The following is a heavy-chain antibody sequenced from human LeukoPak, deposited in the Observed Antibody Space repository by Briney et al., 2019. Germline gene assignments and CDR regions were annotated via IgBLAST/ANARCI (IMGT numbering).Heavy chain of an antibody. CDR2: ISGGGRTT. J-gene: IGHJ3*02. V-gene: IGHV3-23*01. CDR1: GFTFSSYA. Sequence: GGSLRLSCAASGFTFSSYAMSWVRQAPGKGLEWVSTISGGGRTTYYADSVKGRFTISRDNSKNTLYLQMNSLRAEDTAVYYCAREGYDFWSGWPPHAFDIWGQGTMVTVSS. D-gene: IGHD3-3*01. CDR3: AREGYDFWSGWPPHAFDI.